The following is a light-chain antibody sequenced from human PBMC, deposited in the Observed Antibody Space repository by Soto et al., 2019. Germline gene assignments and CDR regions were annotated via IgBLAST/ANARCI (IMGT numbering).Light chain of an antibody. Sequence: EIVLTQSPATLSLSPGERATLSCRASQSVGTYFAWYQQKPGQAPRLLIYDSYNRATGIPARFSGSGSGTDFTLTISSLEPEDFAVDYCQQRRDWPSTFGGGTKVEIK. V-gene: IGKV3-11*01. CDR1: QSVGTY. CDR2: DSY. J-gene: IGKJ4*01. CDR3: QQRRDWPST.